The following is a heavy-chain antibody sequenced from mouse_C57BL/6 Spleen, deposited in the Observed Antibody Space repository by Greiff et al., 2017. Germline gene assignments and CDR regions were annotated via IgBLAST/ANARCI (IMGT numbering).Heavy chain of an antibody. CDR1: GYTFTDYE. CDR2: IDPETGGT. J-gene: IGHJ2*01. CDR3: TRGVAYFDY. V-gene: IGHV1-15*01. Sequence: VKLVESGAELVRPGASVTLSCKASGYTFTDYEMHWVKQTPVHGLEWIGAIDPETGGTAYNQKFKGKAILTADKSSSTAYMELRSLTSEDSAVYYCTRGVAYFDYWGQGTTLTVSS.